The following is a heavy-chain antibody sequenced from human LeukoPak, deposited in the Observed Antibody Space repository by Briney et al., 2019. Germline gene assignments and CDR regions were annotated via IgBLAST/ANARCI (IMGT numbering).Heavy chain of an antibody. D-gene: IGHD3-10*01. CDR3: AREGGAHGGRAFDI. J-gene: IGHJ3*02. CDR2: IYSGGST. CDR1: GFTVSSNY. Sequence: GGSLRLSCAASGFTVSSNYMSWVRQAPGKGLEWVSVIYSGGSTYYADSVKGRFTISRDNSKNTLYLQMNSLRAEDTAVYYCAREGGAHGGRAFDIWGQGIMVTVSS. V-gene: IGHV3-53*01.